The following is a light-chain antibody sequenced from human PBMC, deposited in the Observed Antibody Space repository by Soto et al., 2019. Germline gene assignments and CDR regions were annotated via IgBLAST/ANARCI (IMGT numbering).Light chain of an antibody. CDR1: SSNIGSNY. CDR3: AAWDDSLRGWV. V-gene: IGLV1-47*02. J-gene: IGLJ3*02. CDR2: TND. Sequence: QPVLTQPPSASGTPGQRVTISCSGSSSNIGSNYVYWYRQLPGTAPKLLIYTNDQRPSGVPDRFSGSKSGTSASLAISGLRSEDEADYYCAAWDDSLRGWVFGGGTQLTVL.